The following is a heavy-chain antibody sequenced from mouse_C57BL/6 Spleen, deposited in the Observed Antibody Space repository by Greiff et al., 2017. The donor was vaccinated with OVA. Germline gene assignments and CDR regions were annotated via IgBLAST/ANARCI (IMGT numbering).Heavy chain of an antibody. CDR2: ISYDGSN. D-gene: IGHD1-1*01. J-gene: IGHJ2*01. CDR3: AREGITTVVEND. CDR1: GYSITSGYY. Sequence: EVQLQESGPGLVKPSQSLSLTCSVTGYSITSGYYWNWIRQFPGNKLEWMGYISYDGSNNYNPSLKNRISITRDTSKNQFFLKLNSVTTEDTATYYCAREGITTVVENDWGQGTTLTVSS. V-gene: IGHV3-6*01.